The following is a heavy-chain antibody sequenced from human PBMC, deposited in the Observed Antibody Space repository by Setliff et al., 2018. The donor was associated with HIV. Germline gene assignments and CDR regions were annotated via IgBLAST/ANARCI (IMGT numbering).Heavy chain of an antibody. Sequence: SETLSLTCTVSGGFISSGGYYWSWIRQHPGKGLEWIGDIYYSGSTYYNASLKSRVTISVDTSKNQFSLKLTSVTATDTAIYYCARGVGIGGNWFDPWGQGIMVTVSS. CDR2: IYYSGST. CDR3: ARGVGIGGNWFDP. J-gene: IGHJ5*02. D-gene: IGHD2-15*01. CDR1: GGFISSGGYY. V-gene: IGHV4-31*03.